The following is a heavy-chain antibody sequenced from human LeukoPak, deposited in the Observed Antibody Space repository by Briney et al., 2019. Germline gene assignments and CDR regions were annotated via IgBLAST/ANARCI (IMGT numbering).Heavy chain of an antibody. CDR2: INHGGST. Sequence: PSETLSLTCAVYGGSFSGYYWSWIRQPPGKGLEWIGEINHGGSTNYNPSLKSRVTISVDTSKNQFSLKLSSVTAADTAVYYCARCRPIVVVPAAMYGKYYYYYGMDVWGQGTTVTVSS. D-gene: IGHD2-2*01. V-gene: IGHV4-34*01. CDR1: GGSFSGYY. J-gene: IGHJ6*02. CDR3: ARCRPIVVVPAAMYGKYYYYYGMDV.